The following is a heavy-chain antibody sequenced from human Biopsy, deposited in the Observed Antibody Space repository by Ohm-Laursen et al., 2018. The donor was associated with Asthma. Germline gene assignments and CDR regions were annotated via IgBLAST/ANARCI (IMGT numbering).Heavy chain of an antibody. CDR3: ARTTYGDDGFDP. D-gene: IGHD4-17*01. J-gene: IGHJ5*02. Sequence: SETLSLTCTVSGGSINIGDYYWSWIRQHPVKGLEWIGYIYYSGSTYYNPSLKSRVSISLDTSKNQFSLSQTSVTAADTAVYYCARTTYGDDGFDPWGQGTLVTVSS. CDR2: IYYSGST. V-gene: IGHV4-31*03. CDR1: GGSINIGDYY.